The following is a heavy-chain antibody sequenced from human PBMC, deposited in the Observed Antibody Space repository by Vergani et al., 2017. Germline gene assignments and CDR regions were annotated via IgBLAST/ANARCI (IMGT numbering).Heavy chain of an antibody. J-gene: IGHJ4*02. CDR2: IHYSGST. V-gene: IGHV4-30-4*01. CDR3: AREIVVVPAAILD. D-gene: IGHD2-2*02. Sequence: QVQLQESGPGLVKPSQTLSLTCTVPGGSISSGDYYWSWIRQPPGKGLEWIGYIHYSGSTYYNPSLKSRVTISVDTSKNQFSLKLSSVTAADTAVYYCAREIVVVPAAILDWGQGTLVTVSS. CDR1: GGSISSGDYY.